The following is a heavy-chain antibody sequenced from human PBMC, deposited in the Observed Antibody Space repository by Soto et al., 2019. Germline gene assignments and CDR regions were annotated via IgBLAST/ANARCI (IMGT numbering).Heavy chain of an antibody. J-gene: IGHJ4*02. CDR3: ASRRGVDYDSSGHYYFDY. D-gene: IGHD3-22*01. CDR1: GYTFTSYG. V-gene: IGHV1-69*13. CDR2: IIPIFGTA. Sequence: SVKVSCKASGYTFTSYGISWVRQAPGQGLEWMGGIIPIFGTANYAQKFQGRVTITADESTSTAYMELSSLRSEDTAVYYCASRRGVDYDSSGHYYFDYWGQGTLVTVSS.